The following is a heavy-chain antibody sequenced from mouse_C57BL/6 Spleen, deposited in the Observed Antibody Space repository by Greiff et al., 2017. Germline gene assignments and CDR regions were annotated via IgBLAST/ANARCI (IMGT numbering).Heavy chain of an antibody. V-gene: IGHV2-6*01. CDR2: IWGVGST. J-gene: IGHJ4*01. CDR3: ASLGRDGAMDY. Sequence: QVQLKQSGPGLVAPSPSLSITCTVSGFSLTSYGVDWVRQSPGKGLEWLGVIWGVGSTNYNSALKSRLSISKDNSKSQVFLKMNSLQTDDTAMYYCASLGRDGAMDYWGQGTSVTVSS. D-gene: IGHD4-1*01. CDR1: GFSLTSYG.